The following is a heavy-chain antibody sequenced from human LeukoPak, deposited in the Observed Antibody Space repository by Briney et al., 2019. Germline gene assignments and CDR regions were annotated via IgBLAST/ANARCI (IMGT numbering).Heavy chain of an antibody. J-gene: IGHJ4*02. V-gene: IGHV4-59*11. CDR2: VYHDGTT. CDR3: ARGSTRADDY. Sequence: SETLSLTCTVSGASISRHYWSWIRQPPGKGLEWIGYVYHDGTTNYNPSLKSRVAISIDTSRNQLSLKLSFMTAADTAVYYCARGSTRADDYWGQGILVTVSS. CDR1: GASISRHY. D-gene: IGHD2/OR15-2a*01.